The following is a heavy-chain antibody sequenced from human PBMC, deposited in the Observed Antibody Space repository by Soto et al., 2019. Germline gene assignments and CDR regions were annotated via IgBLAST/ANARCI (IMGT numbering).Heavy chain of an antibody. J-gene: IGHJ4*02. CDR2: IYWDDDK. CDR1: GLSLSTRGVG. Sequence: GSGPTLVNPTQTLTLTCTFSGLSLSTRGVGVGWIRQPPGKALEWLGLIYWDDDKRYSPSLESRLTITKDTSKNQVVLTMTNVDPVDTATYYCAHSSQQLIRARWSGHFDYWGQGTLVTVSS. V-gene: IGHV2-5*02. CDR3: AHSSQQLIRARWSGHFDY. D-gene: IGHD4-4*01.